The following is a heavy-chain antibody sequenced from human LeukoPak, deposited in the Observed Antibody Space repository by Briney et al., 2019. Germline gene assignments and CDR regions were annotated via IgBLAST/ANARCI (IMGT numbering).Heavy chain of an antibody. Sequence: GGSLRLSCAASEFTFSSYAMNWVCQAPGKGLEWVAVISYDGSSEYYADSVKGRVTISRDNSRNTLYLQMNSLRAEDTAVYYCSGYYLKSYYYYYGMDVWGQGTTVTVSS. V-gene: IGHV3-30-3*01. CDR3: SGYYLKSYYYYYGMDV. CDR1: EFTFSSYA. CDR2: ISYDGSSE. D-gene: IGHD3-22*01. J-gene: IGHJ6*02.